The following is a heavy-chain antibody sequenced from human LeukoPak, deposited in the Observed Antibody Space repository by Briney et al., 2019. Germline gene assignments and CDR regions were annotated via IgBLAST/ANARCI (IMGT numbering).Heavy chain of an antibody. CDR2: INPSGGST. Sequence: ASVKVSCKASGYTFTSYYMHWVRQAPGQGLEWMGIINPSGGSTSYAQKFQGRVTMTRDTSTSTVYMELSSPRSEDTAVYYCARASRVYGGYQPWGQGTLVTVSS. CDR1: GYTFTSYY. D-gene: IGHD5-12*01. J-gene: IGHJ5*02. V-gene: IGHV1-46*01. CDR3: ARASRVYGGYQP.